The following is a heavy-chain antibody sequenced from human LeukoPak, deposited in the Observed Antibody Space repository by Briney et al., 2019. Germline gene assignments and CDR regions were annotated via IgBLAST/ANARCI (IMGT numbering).Heavy chain of an antibody. D-gene: IGHD3-22*01. V-gene: IGHV3-74*01. CDR1: GFTFSSYR. Sequence: GGSLRLSCAASGFTFSSYRMHWVRQAPGKGLVWVSRINSDGSATRYADSVKGRFTISRDNAKNTLYLQMNSLRAEDTAVYYCARGYYDSRGDYWGQGNLVTVSS. J-gene: IGHJ4*02. CDR2: INSDGSAT. CDR3: ARGYYDSRGDY.